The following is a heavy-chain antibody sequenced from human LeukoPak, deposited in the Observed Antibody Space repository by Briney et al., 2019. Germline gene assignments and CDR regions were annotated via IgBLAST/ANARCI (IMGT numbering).Heavy chain of an antibody. CDR3: ARALSRSYFSFDY. D-gene: IGHD3-10*01. CDR1: GYSFTTYG. CDR2: VSGNNGDT. Sequence: ASVKVSCKTSGYSFTTYGMSWVRQAPGQGLEWMGWVSGNNGDTKSAQKLQGRVTLTTDTSTSTAYMELRSLTSDDTAVYYCARALSRSYFSFDYWGQGTLVTVSS. V-gene: IGHV1-18*01. J-gene: IGHJ4*02.